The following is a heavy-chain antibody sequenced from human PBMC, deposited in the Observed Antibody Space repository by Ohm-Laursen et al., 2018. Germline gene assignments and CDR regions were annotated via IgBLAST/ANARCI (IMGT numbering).Heavy chain of an antibody. D-gene: IGHD3-10*01. CDR2: IWYDGSNK. Sequence: RSLRLSCTAPGFTFSSYGMHWVRQAPGKGLEWVAVIWYDGSNKYYADSVKGRFTISRDNSKNTLYLQMNSLRAEDTAVYYCAKDLDYYGSVWGQGTTVTVSS. CDR3: AKDLDYYGSV. J-gene: IGHJ6*02. CDR1: GFTFSSYG. V-gene: IGHV3-33*06.